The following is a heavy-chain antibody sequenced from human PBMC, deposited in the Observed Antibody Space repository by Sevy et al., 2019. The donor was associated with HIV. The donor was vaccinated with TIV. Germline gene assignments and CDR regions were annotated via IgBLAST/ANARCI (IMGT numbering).Heavy chain of an antibody. Sequence: GGSLRLSCAASGFTFSSYGMHWVRQAPGKGLEWVAVIWYDGSNKYYADSVKGRFTISRDNSKNTLYLQMNSLRADDTAVYYCAREWKGGLNWFDPWGQGTLVTVSS. CDR2: IWYDGSNK. V-gene: IGHV3-33*01. J-gene: IGHJ5*02. CDR3: AREWKGGLNWFDP. CDR1: GFTFSSYG. D-gene: IGHD1-1*01.